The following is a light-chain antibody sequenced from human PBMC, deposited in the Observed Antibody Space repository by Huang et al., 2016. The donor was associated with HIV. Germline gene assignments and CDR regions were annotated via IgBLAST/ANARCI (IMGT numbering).Light chain of an antibody. J-gene: IGKJ1*01. CDR1: QGISSY. V-gene: IGKV1-9*01. CDR3: QQLNTYPRT. Sequence: IQLTQSPSSLSAFVGDRVTITCRASQGISSYLAWYQQKPGKAPKLLIYGVSTLQRGVPSRFSGSGAGTDFTLTISSLQPEDFATYYCQQLNTYPRTFGQGTKVEIQ. CDR2: GVS.